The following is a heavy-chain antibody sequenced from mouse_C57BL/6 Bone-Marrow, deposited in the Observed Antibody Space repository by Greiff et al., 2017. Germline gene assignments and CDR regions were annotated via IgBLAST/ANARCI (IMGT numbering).Heavy chain of an antibody. J-gene: IGHJ3*01. Sequence: EVQRVESGGGLVKPGGSLKLSCAASGFTFSSYAMSWVRQTPEKRLEWVATISDGGSYTYYPDNVKGRFTISRDNAKNNLYLQMSHLKSEDTAMYYCARDRIYYDYSWFAYWGQGTLVTVSA. CDR2: ISDGGSYT. V-gene: IGHV5-4*01. CDR3: ARDRIYYDYSWFAY. D-gene: IGHD2-4*01. CDR1: GFTFSSYA.